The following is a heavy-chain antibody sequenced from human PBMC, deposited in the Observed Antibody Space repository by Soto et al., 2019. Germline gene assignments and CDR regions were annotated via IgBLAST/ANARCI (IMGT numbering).Heavy chain of an antibody. CDR3: ARESHDILTGPPWVWYFDL. V-gene: IGHV4-34*01. Sequence: QVQLQQWGAGPLRPLETLSLTCGVSGGSFSGYYWAWIRQSPGKGLEWIGESNDRGSINYNPSLNSRVSISVDTSKNHYSLNLRSVTAADTAVYYCARESHDILTGPPWVWYFDLWGRGTLVTVSS. CDR2: SNDRGSI. J-gene: IGHJ2*01. D-gene: IGHD3-9*01. CDR1: GGSFSGYY.